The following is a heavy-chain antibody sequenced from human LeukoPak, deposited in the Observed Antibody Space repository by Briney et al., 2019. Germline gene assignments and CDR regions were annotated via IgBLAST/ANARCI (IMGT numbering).Heavy chain of an antibody. V-gene: IGHV3-7*01. CDR3: ARVVSSSSWFFDY. Sequence: GGSLRLSCAASGFTLSSYWMSWVRQAPGEGLEWVANIKQDGSEKYYVDSVKGRFTISRDNAKNSLYLQMNSLRAEDTAVYYCARVVSSSSWFFDYWGQGTLVTVSS. CDR1: GFTLSSYW. D-gene: IGHD6-13*01. CDR2: IKQDGSEK. J-gene: IGHJ4*02.